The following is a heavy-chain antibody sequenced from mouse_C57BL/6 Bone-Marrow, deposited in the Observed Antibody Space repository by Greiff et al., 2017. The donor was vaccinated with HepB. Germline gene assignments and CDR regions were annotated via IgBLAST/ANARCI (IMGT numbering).Heavy chain of an antibody. CDR2: LNPNNGGT. CDR3: ARNERAYYYAMDY. V-gene: IGHV1-26*01. CDR1: GYTFTDYY. D-gene: IGHD3-3*01. J-gene: IGHJ4*01. Sequence: EVQLQQSGPELVKPGASVKISCKASGYTFTDYYMNWVKQSHGKSLEWIGDLNPNNGGTSYNQKFKGKATLTVDKSSSTAYMELRSLTSEDSAVYYCARNERAYYYAMDYWGQGTSVTVSS.